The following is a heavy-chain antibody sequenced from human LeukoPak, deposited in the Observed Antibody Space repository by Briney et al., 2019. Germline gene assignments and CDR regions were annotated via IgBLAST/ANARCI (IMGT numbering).Heavy chain of an antibody. V-gene: IGHV3-74*01. D-gene: IGHD3-22*01. J-gene: IGHJ4*02. Sequence: GRFTISRDNAKNTLFLQMNSLRAEDTAVYYCARDDRSAYPHWGQGTLVTVSS. CDR3: ARDDRSAYPH.